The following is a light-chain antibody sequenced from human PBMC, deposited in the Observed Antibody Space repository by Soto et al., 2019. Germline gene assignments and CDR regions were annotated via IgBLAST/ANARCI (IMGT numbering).Light chain of an antibody. CDR2: GAS. CDR3: QQYNNWQT. V-gene: IGKV3-15*01. Sequence: EIVLTQSPGTLSLSPGERATLSCRASQSLTTRNLAWYQQKPGQAPRLLIYGASTRATGIPARFSGSGSGTEFTLTISSLQSEDFAVYYCQQYNNWQTFGQGTKVDIK. CDR1: QSLTTRN. J-gene: IGKJ1*01.